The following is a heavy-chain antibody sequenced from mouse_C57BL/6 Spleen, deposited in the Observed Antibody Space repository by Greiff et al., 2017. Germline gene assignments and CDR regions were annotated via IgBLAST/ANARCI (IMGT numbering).Heavy chain of an antibody. CDR3: ARGGYYGSSYEGFAY. V-gene: IGHV1-52*01. D-gene: IGHD1-1*01. J-gene: IGHJ3*01. CDR1: GYTFTSYW. CDR2: IDPSDSET. Sequence: QVHVKQPGAELVRPGSSVKLSCKASGYTFTSYWMHWVKQRPIQGLEWIGNIDPSDSETHYNQKFKDKATLTVDKSSSTAYMQLSSLTSEDSAVYYCARGGYYGSSYEGFAYWGQGTLVTVSA.